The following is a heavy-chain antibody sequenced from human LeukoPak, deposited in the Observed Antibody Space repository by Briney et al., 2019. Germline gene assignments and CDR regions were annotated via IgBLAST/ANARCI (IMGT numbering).Heavy chain of an antibody. Sequence: GESLKISCKGSGYSFTSYWIGWVRQMPGKGLEWMGIISPGDSDTRYTPSFQGQVTISADKSISTAYLQWNSLKASDTAMYYCARHGGSVFLAETPRVQYGMDVWGQGTTVTVSS. CDR1: GYSFTSYW. V-gene: IGHV5-51*01. D-gene: IGHD2-15*01. CDR2: ISPGDSDT. CDR3: ARHGGSVFLAETPRVQYGMDV. J-gene: IGHJ6*02.